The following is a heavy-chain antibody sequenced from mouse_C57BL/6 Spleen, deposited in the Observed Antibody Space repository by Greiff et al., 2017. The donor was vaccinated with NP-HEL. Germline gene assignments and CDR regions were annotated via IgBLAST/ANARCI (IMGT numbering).Heavy chain of an antibody. CDR2: INPGSGGT. D-gene: IGHD2-4*01. J-gene: IGHJ3*01. CDR3: ARDDYGPVSY. Sequence: LQLQESGAELVRPGTSVKVSCKASGYAFTNYLIEWVKQRPGQGLEWIGVINPGSGGTNYNEKFKGKATLTADKSSSTAYMQLSSLTSEDSAVYFCARDDYGPVSYWGQGTLVTVSA. V-gene: IGHV1-54*01. CDR1: GYAFTNYL.